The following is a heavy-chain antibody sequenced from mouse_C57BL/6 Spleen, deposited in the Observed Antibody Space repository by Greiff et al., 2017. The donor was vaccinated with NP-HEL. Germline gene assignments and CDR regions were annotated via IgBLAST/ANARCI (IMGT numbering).Heavy chain of an antibody. CDR3: TTRYYGSSWYFDV. V-gene: IGHV14-1*01. CDR2: IDPEDGDT. Sequence: DVKLQESGAELVRPGASVKLSCTASGFNIKDYYMHWVKQRPEQGLEWIGRIDPEDGDTEYAPKFQGKATMTADTSSNTAYLQLSSLTSEDTAVYYCTTRYYGSSWYFDVWGTGTTVTVSS. J-gene: IGHJ1*03. CDR1: GFNIKDYY. D-gene: IGHD1-1*01.